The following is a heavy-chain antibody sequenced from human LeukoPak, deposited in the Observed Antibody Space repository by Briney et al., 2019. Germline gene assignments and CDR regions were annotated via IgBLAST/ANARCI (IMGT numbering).Heavy chain of an antibody. CDR2: ISGSGGST. V-gene: IGHV3-23*01. CDR1: GFTFSSYA. CDR3: AKVRRTWIQLWPEFDY. J-gene: IGHJ4*02. D-gene: IGHD5-18*01. Sequence: PGGSLRLSCAASGFTFSSYAISWVRQAPGKGLERVSAISGSGGSTYYADSVKGRFTISRDNSKNTLYLQMNSLRAEDTAVYYCAKVRRTWIQLWPEFDYWGQGTLVTVSS.